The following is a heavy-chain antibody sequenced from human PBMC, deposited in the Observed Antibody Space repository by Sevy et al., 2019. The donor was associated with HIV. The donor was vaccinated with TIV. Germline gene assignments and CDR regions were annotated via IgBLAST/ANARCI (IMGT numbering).Heavy chain of an antibody. CDR2: IGYDGSNK. CDR1: GFTPSTYG. J-gene: IGHJ4*02. D-gene: IGHD2-8*01. CDR3: ARDPRMYGDYLLAYFDS. V-gene: IGHV3-33*01. Sequence: GGSLRLSCTASGFTPSTYGMHWVRQAPGKGLEWVAVIGYDGSNKYYADSVKGRITISRDNSKNTVFLQMDSLRVEDTAVYYCARDPRMYGDYLLAYFDSWGQGTLVTVSS.